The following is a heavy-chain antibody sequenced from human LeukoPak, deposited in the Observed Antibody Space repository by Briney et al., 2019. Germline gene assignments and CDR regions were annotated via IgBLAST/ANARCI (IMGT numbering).Heavy chain of an antibody. CDR3: ARGLLRPGYFDY. CDR2: INHSGST. V-gene: IGHV4-34*09. Sequence: SETLSLTCAVYGGSFSGYYWSWIRQPPGKGLEWIGEINHSGSTYYNPSLKSRVTISVDTSKNQFSLKLSSVTAADTAVYYCARGLLRPGYFDYWGQGTLVTVSS. D-gene: IGHD1-26*01. J-gene: IGHJ4*02. CDR1: GGSFSGYY.